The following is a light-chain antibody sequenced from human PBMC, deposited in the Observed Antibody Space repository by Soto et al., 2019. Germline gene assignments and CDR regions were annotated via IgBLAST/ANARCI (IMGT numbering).Light chain of an antibody. CDR2: DAS. CDR1: QSVSSY. Sequence: EIVLTQSPATLSLSPGERATLSCRASQSVSSYLAWYQQKPGQAPRLLIYDASNRATGIPARFSGSGSGTDFTLTISSLEPEDFAVYYCQQRSNWRRRWTFGQGTKVEIK. CDR3: QQRSNWRRRWT. J-gene: IGKJ1*01. V-gene: IGKV3-11*01.